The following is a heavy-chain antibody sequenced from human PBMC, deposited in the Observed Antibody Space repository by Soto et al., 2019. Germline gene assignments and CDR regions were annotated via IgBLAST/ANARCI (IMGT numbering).Heavy chain of an antibody. CDR2: IYPSGTT. J-gene: IGHJ6*02. CDR3: AREGASGFGMDV. CDR1: GGSIRSYY. Sequence: QVQLQESGPGLVKPSETLSLTCNVSGGSIRSYYWSWIRQPAGKALEWIGRIYPSGTTNYNPSLKSRATMLIDTSKNQFSLILSSVTAADTAVYYWAREGASGFGMDVWGQGTTVTVSS. V-gene: IGHV4-4*07. D-gene: IGHD1-26*01.